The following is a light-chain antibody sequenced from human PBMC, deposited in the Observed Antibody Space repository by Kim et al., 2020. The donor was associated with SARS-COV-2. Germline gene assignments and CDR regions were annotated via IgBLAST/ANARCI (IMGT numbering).Light chain of an antibody. J-gene: IGLJ2*01. Sequence: QKVTISCSGSSSKIGNNYVSWYRHLPGTAPKLLIYDNDKRPSVIPDRFSGSKSGTSATLGITGLQTGDEADYYCGAWDSSLSAVVFGGGTQLTVL. CDR3: GAWDSSLSAVV. V-gene: IGLV1-51*01. CDR2: DND. CDR1: SSKIGNNY.